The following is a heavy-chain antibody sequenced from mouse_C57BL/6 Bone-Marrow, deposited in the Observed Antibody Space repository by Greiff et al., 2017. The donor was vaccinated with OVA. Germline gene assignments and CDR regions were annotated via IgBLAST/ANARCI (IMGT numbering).Heavy chain of an antibody. V-gene: IGHV1-20*01. J-gene: IGHJ4*01. D-gene: IGHD2-3*01. Sequence: VHLKQSGPELVKPGDSVKISCKASGYSFTGYFMNWVMQSHGKSLEWIGRINPYNGDTFYNQKFKGKATLTVDKSSSTAHMELRSLTSEDSAVYYCARGQWLLPYAMDYWGQGTSVTVSS. CDR1: GYSFTGYF. CDR2: INPYNGDT. CDR3: ARGQWLLPYAMDY.